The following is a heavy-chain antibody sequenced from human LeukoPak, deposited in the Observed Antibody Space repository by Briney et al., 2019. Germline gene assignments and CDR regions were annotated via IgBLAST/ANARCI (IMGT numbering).Heavy chain of an antibody. CDR1: GGTFSSYA. D-gene: IGHD3-3*01. CDR2: IIPIFGTA. CDR3: ARDQYYDFWSGYYAKDWFDP. V-gene: IGHV1-69*05. Sequence: SVKVSCKASGGTFSSYAISWVRQAPGQGLEWMGGIIPIFGTANYAQKFQGRVTITTDESTSTAYMELSSLRSEDTAVHYCARDQYYDFWSGYYAKDWFDPWGQGTLVTVSS. J-gene: IGHJ5*02.